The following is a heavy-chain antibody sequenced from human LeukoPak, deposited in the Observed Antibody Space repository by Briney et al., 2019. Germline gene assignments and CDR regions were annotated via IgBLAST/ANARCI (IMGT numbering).Heavy chain of an antibody. CDR3: ARASPYYGSGSYYTYAFDI. CDR1: GGSFSGYY. J-gene: IGHJ3*02. V-gene: IGHV4-34*01. CDR2: INHSGST. D-gene: IGHD3-10*01. Sequence: SETLSLTCAVYGGSFSGYYWSWIRQPPGKGLEXXGEINHSGSTNYNPSLKSRVTISVDTSKNQFSLKLSSVTAADTAVYYCARASPYYGSGSYYTYAFDIWGQGTMVTVSS.